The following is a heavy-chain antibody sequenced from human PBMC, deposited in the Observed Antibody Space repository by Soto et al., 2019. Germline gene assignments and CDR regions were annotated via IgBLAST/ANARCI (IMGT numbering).Heavy chain of an antibody. V-gene: IGHV4-59*01. CDR3: ARDMAYYYGSGNWFDP. Sequence: SETLSLTCTVSGGSISSYYWSWIRQPPGKGLEWIGYIYYSGSTNYNPSLKSRVTISVDTSKNQFSLKLSSVTAADTAVYYCARDMAYYYGSGNWFDPWGQGTLVTVSS. CDR1: GGSISSYY. J-gene: IGHJ5*02. D-gene: IGHD3-10*01. CDR2: IYYSGST.